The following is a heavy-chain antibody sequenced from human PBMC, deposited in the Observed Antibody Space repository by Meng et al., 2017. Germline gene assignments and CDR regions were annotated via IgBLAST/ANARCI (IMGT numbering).Heavy chain of an antibody. Sequence: QGQLVESGGGVVPPGRSLRLSCAASGFTFSSYAMHWVRQAPGKGLEWVAVISYDGSNKYYADSVKGRFTISRDNSKNTLYLQMNSLRAEDTAVYYCARVGMADPPDWGQGTLVTVSS. CDR3: ARVGMADPPD. CDR2: ISYDGSNK. CDR1: GFTFSSYA. D-gene: IGHD5-24*01. J-gene: IGHJ4*02. V-gene: IGHV3-30*01.